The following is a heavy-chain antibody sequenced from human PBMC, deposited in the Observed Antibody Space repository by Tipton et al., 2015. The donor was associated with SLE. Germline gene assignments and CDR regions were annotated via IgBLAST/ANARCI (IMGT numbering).Heavy chain of an antibody. CDR2: IWYDGSNK. Sequence: RSLRLSCAASGFTFSSYGMHWVRQAPGKGLEWVAVIWYDGSNKYYADSVKGRFTISRDNAKNSLYLQMNSLRAEDTAVYYCARVPHLYYYYMDVWGKGTTVTVSS. CDR3: ARVPHLYYYYMDV. V-gene: IGHV3-33*08. CDR1: GFTFSSYG. J-gene: IGHJ6*03.